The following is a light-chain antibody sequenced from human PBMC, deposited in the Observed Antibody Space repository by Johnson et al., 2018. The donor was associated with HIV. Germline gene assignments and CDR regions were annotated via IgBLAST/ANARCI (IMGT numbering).Light chain of an antibody. V-gene: IGLV1-51*02. Sequence: VLTQPPSVSAAPGQKVTISCSGSSSNIGNNYVSWYQQLPGTAPKLLIYENNKRPSGIPDRFSGSKSGTSATLGITALQTGDEADYYCGTWDSILSGFYVFGTGTKVTVL. CDR3: GTWDSILSGFYV. CDR2: ENN. CDR1: SSNIGNNY. J-gene: IGLJ1*01.